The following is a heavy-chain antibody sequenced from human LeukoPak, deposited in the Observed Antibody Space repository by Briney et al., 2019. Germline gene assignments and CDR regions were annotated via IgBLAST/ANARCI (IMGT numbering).Heavy chain of an antibody. CDR1: GFTFSSYW. D-gene: IGHD6-13*01. V-gene: IGHV3-7*01. CDR2: IKQDGSEK. CDR3: ARDRRMYSSSWYDDY. Sequence: GRSLRLSCAASGFTFSSYWMSWVRQAPGKGLEWVANIKQDGSEKYYVDSVKGRFTISRDNAKNSLYLQMNSLRAEDTAVYYCARDRRMYSSSWYDDYWGQGTLVTVSS. J-gene: IGHJ4*02.